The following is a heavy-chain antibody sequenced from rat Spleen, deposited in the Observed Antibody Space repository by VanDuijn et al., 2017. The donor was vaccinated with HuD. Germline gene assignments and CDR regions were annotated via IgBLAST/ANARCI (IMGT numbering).Heavy chain of an antibody. CDR3: ARDPGVYSYWYFDF. Sequence: QVQLKESGPGLVKPSETLSLTCTVSGFSLTSYHVSWVRQPPGKGLEWMGVIWGDGSTAYNSALKSRLSISRDTSKSQVFLKMSSLKTEDTATYYCARDPGVYSYWYFDFWGPGTMVTVSS. CDR2: IWGDGST. J-gene: IGHJ1*01. V-gene: IGHV2-32*01. D-gene: IGHD1-6*01. CDR1: GFSLTSYH.